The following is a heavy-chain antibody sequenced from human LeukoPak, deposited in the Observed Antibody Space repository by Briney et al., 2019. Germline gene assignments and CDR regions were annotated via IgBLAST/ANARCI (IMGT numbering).Heavy chain of an antibody. Sequence: SVEVSCKASGGTFSSYAISWVRQAPGQGLEWMGGIIPIFGTANYAQKFQGRVTITTDESTSTAYMELSSLRSEDTAVYYCAIAPLSGGSWVGFDPWGQGTLVSVSS. CDR2: IIPIFGTA. CDR3: AIAPLSGGSWVGFDP. D-gene: IGHD2-15*01. J-gene: IGHJ5*02. V-gene: IGHV1-69*05. CDR1: GGTFSSYA.